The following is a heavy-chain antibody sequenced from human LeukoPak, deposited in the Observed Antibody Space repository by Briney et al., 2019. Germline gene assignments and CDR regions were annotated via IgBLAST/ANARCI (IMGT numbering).Heavy chain of an antibody. CDR1: GYSISSGYY. CDR2: IYHSGST. Sequence: SETLSLTCAVSGYSISSGYYWGWIRPPPGKGLEWIGSIYHSGSTYYSPSLKSRVTISVDTSKNQFSLKLSSVTAADTAVYYCARSTYYDFWSGYPFDYWGQGTLVTVSS. J-gene: IGHJ4*02. V-gene: IGHV4-38-2*01. D-gene: IGHD3-3*01. CDR3: ARSTYYDFWSGYPFDY.